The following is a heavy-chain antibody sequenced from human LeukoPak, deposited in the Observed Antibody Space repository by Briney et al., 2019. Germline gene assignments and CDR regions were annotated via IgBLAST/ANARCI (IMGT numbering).Heavy chain of an antibody. Sequence: SETLSLTCTVSGGSISDYYWSWIRQPPGEGLEWIAYINYSGNTDYNPSLKSRVPISVDTSKNHFSLKLNSVTAADTAVYYCARLNVLNNSVLHHFDRWGQGTLVTVSS. D-gene: IGHD1/OR15-1a*01. V-gene: IGHV4-59*08. J-gene: IGHJ4*02. CDR3: ARLNVLNNSVLHHFDR. CDR1: GGSISDYY. CDR2: INYSGNT.